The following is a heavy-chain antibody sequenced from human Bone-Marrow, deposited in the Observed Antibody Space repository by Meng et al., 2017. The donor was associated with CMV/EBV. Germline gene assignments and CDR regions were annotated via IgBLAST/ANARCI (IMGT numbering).Heavy chain of an antibody. V-gene: IGHV3-21*01. D-gene: IGHD6-6*01. CDR1: GFTFSSYS. Sequence: GESLKISCAASGFTFSSYSMNWVCQAPGKGLEWVSSISSSSSYIYYADSVKGRFTISRDNAKNSLYLQMNSLRAEDTAVYYCARGGIAARIRGSWFDPWGQGTLVTVSS. CDR3: ARGGIAARIRGSWFDP. J-gene: IGHJ5*02. CDR2: ISSSSSYI.